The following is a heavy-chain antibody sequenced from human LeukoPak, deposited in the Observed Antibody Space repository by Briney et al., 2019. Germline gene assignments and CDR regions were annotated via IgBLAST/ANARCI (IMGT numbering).Heavy chain of an antibody. CDR3: AGARAYSSSWYVLDY. V-gene: IGHV3-33*01. CDR1: GFTFSSYG. Sequence: PGGSLRLSCAASGFTFSSYGMHWVRQAPGKGLEWVAVIWYDGSNKYYADSVKGRFTISRDNSKNTLYLQMNSLRAEDTAVYYCAGARAYSSSWYVLDYWGQGTLVTVSS. D-gene: IGHD6-13*01. J-gene: IGHJ4*02. CDR2: IWYDGSNK.